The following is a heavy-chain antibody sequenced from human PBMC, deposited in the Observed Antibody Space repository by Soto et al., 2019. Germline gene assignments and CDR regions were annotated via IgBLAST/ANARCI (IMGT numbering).Heavy chain of an antibody. V-gene: IGHV1-69*12. D-gene: IGHD5-18*01. CDR2: IIPIFGTA. J-gene: IGHJ4*02. CDR3: ARYRYGYSYFDY. Sequence: QVQLVQSGAEVKKPGSSVKVSCKASGGTFSSYGISWVRQAPGQGLEWMGGIIPIFGTANYAQKFQGRVTITADESTSPAYMELSSLRSEDTAVYYCARYRYGYSYFDYWGQGTLVTVSS. CDR1: GGTFSSYG.